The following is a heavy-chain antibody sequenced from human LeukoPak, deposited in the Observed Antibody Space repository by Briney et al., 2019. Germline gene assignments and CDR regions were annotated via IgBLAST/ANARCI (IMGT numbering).Heavy chain of an antibody. CDR2: IYTSGST. D-gene: IGHD3-22*01. CDR3: ARDMGYYYDSSGYYPEYFQH. J-gene: IGHJ1*01. V-gene: IGHV4-61*02. CDR1: GGSISSGSYY. Sequence: SETLSLTCTVSGGSISSGSYYWSWIRQPAGKGLEWIGRIYTSGSTNYNPSLKSRVTISVDTSKNQFSLKLSSVTAADTAVCYCARDMGYYYDSSGYYPEYFQHWGQGTLVTVSS.